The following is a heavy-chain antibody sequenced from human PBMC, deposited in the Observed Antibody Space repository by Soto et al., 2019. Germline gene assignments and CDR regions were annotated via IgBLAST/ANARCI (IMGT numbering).Heavy chain of an antibody. CDR3: ASLQWIQLWFAPLGGMDV. CDR1: GFTFSSYS. D-gene: IGHD5-18*01. V-gene: IGHV3-48*02. J-gene: IGHJ6*02. Sequence: EVQLVESGGGLVQPGGSLRLSCAASGFTFSSYSMNWVRQAPGKGLEWVSYISSSSSTIYYADSVKGRFTISRDNAKNSLYLQMNSLRDEDTAVYYCASLQWIQLWFAPLGGMDVWGQGTTVTVSS. CDR2: ISSSSSTI.